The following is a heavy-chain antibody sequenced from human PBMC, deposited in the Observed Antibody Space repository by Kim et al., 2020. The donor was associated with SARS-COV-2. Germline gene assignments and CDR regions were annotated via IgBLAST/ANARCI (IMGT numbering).Heavy chain of an antibody. CDR1: GFTFSSYG. CDR2: ISYDGSNK. V-gene: IGHV3-30*18. Sequence: GGSVRLSCAASGFTFSSYGMHWVRQAPGKGLEWVAVISYDGSNKYYADSVKGRFTISRDNSKNTLYLQMNSLRAEDTAVYYCAKELSEDGSGSYGDIWGQGTMVTVSS. J-gene: IGHJ3*02. D-gene: IGHD3-10*01. CDR3: AKELSEDGSGSYGDI.